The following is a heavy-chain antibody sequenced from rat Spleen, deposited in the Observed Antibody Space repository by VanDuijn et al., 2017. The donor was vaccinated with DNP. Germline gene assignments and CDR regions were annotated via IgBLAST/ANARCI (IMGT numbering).Heavy chain of an antibody. CDR1: GFIFNKYA. CDR3: ARHGDYGSRYAMDA. D-gene: IGHD1-3*01. CDR2: ISYDGSST. J-gene: IGHJ4*01. V-gene: IGHV5-29*01. Sequence: EVQLVESGGGLVQPGKSLKLSCEASGFIFNKYAMAWVRQAPTKGLEWVATISYDGSSTYYRDSVKGRFTISRDNAKSTLYLQRDSLRSEDTATYYCARHGDYGSRYAMDAWGQGTSVTVSS.